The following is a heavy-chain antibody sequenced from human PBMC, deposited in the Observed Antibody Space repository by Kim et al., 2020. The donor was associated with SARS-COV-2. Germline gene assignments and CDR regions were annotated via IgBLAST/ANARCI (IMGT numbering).Heavy chain of an antibody. CDR1: GGSVSYSNYY. V-gene: IGHV4-39*01. CDR3: ARSYSGPFDI. CDR2: VYYSGTT. J-gene: IGHJ3*02. Sequence: SETLSLTCTVSGGSVSYSNYYWGWIRQSPGKGLEWIGTVYYSGTTYSNPSLKRRVTMSVDTSKNQFSLRLSSATAADTAVYYCARSYSGPFDIWGQGTMVTVSS. D-gene: IGHD3-10*01.